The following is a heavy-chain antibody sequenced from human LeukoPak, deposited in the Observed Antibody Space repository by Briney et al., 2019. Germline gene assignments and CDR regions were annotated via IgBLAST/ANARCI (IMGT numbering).Heavy chain of an antibody. V-gene: IGHV3-23*01. CDR2: IFGSGGST. Sequence: GGSLRLSCAASGFTFNSYAMYWVRQAPGKGLEWVSGIFGSGGSTHYADSVKGRFTISRDNSKNTVYLQMNSLRAEDTAVYYCAKTTTRYSSGRFPGWPVDYWGQGNLVTVSS. J-gene: IGHJ4*02. CDR1: GFTFNSYA. CDR3: AKTTTRYSSGRFPGWPVDY. D-gene: IGHD6-19*01.